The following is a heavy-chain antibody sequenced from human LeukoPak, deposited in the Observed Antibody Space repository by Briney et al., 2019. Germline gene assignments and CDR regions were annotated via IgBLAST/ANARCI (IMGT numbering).Heavy chain of an antibody. CDR3: ATVDTAMVPFDY. D-gene: IGHD5-18*01. CDR2: IKQGGSEK. V-gene: IGHV3-7*01. CDR1: GFTFSSYW. Sequence: GGSLRLSCAASGFTFSSYWMSWVRQAPGKGLEWVANIKQGGSEKYYVDSVKGRFTISRYNAKNSLYLQMNSLRAEDTAVYYCATVDTAMVPFDYWGQGTLVTVSS. J-gene: IGHJ4*02.